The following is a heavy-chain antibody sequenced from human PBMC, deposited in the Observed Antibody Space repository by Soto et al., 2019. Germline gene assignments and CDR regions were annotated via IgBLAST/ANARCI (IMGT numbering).Heavy chain of an antibody. CDR2: IYYSGST. CDR3: ASFRADPNRNYDFWSANMDV. Sequence: SETLSLTCTVSGGSISSGGYYWSWIRQHPGKGLEWIGYIYYSGSTYYNPSLKSRVTISVDTSKNQFSLKLSSVTAADTAVYYCASFRADPNRNYDFWSANMDVWGKGTTVTVSS. J-gene: IGHJ6*03. CDR1: GGSISSGGYY. D-gene: IGHD3-3*01. V-gene: IGHV4-31*03.